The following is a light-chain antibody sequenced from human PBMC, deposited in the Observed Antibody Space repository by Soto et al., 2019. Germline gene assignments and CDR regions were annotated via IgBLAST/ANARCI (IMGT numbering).Light chain of an antibody. Sequence: IVLTQSPATLAVSPGERATLSCRASQSVSSNLAWYQQKPGQAPRLLIYGASSRATGIPDRFSGSGSGTDFTLTISRLEPEDSAVYYCQQYGSSWTFGQGTKVDIK. V-gene: IGKV3-20*01. J-gene: IGKJ1*01. CDR2: GAS. CDR1: QSVSSN. CDR3: QQYGSSWT.